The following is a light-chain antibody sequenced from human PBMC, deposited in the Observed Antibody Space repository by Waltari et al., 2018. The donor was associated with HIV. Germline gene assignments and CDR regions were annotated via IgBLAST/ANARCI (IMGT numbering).Light chain of an antibody. CDR1: ALPTQY. CDR2: KDT. J-gene: IGLJ2*01. Sequence: SSELTQPPSVSVSPGQTVRITCSGDALPTQYTSWYQQKPGQPPVVVMYKDTQRSSGTPDRFSGSSSWTTVTLTITAVRAEDEAYYYCQSGDNKLTSVFFGGGTRLTVL. V-gene: IGLV3-25*03. CDR3: QSGDNKLTSVF.